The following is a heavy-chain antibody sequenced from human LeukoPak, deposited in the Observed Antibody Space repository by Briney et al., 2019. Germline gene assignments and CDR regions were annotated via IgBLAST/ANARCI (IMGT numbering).Heavy chain of an antibody. V-gene: IGHV3-11*04. CDR2: ISGGGTSI. Sequence: GGSLRLSCAASGFTFSDYYMSWIRQAPGKGLEWVSYISGGGTSIYHADSVKGRFTISRDNAKKSLHLQMNSLRAEDTAVYYCATYYYDRSGYYPIDSWGQGTLVTVSS. CDR1: GFTFSDYY. J-gene: IGHJ4*02. D-gene: IGHD3-22*01. CDR3: ATYYYDRSGYYPIDS.